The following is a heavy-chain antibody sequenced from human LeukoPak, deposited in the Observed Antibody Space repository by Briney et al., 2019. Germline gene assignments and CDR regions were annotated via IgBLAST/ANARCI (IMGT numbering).Heavy chain of an antibody. Sequence: PGGSLRLSCSASGFTFSTYAMSWVRQAPGKGLEWVSAITDSGGDTYHADSVKGRFTISRDNSKNTLYLQMNSLRVEDTAVYYCAKGSRSSRPYYFDFWGQGTLVTVSS. V-gene: IGHV3-23*01. CDR3: AKGSRSSRPYYFDF. CDR2: ITDSGGDT. CDR1: GFTFSTYA. J-gene: IGHJ4*02. D-gene: IGHD6-6*01.